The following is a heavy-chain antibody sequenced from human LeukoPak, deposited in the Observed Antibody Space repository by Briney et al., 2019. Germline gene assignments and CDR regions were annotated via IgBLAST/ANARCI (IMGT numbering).Heavy chain of an antibody. CDR1: GLTFSGYT. Sequence: GGSLRLSCAASGLTFSGYTMTWVRQAPGKGLEWVGRIRSKADGGTTDYVAPVKGRFTISRDDSKTTLYLQMNSLKTEDTALYYCTTGDYDMIWGQGTMVTVSS. CDR3: TTGDYDMI. CDR2: IRSKADGGTT. D-gene: IGHD3-22*01. V-gene: IGHV3-15*01. J-gene: IGHJ3*02.